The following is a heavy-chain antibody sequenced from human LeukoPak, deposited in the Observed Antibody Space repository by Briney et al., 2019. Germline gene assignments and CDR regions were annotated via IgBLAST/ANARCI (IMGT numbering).Heavy chain of an antibody. Sequence: SETLSLTCTVSGGSISNKYWSWIRQPPGKGLEWIGEINHSGSTNYNPSLKSRVTISVDTSKNQFSLKLSSVTAADTAVYYCARVTAAYCGGDCNMDAFDIWGQGTMVTVSS. V-gene: IGHV4-34*01. D-gene: IGHD2-21*02. J-gene: IGHJ3*02. CDR3: ARVTAAYCGGDCNMDAFDI. CDR1: GGSISNKY. CDR2: INHSGST.